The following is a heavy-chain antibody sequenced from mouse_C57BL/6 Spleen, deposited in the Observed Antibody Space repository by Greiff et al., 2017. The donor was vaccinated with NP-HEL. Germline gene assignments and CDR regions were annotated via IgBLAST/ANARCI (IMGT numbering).Heavy chain of an antibody. V-gene: IGHV14-2*01. CDR3: ARGGVFANDYDEAWFAY. CDR2: IDPEDGET. CDR1: GFNIKDYY. J-gene: IGHJ3*01. Sequence: VQLQQSGAELVKPGASVKLSCTASGFNIKDYYMHWVKQRTEQGLEWIGRIDPEDGETEYAPKFQGKATITADTSSNTAYLQLSSLTSEDTAVYYCARGGVFANDYDEAWFAYWGQGTLVTVSA. D-gene: IGHD2-4*01.